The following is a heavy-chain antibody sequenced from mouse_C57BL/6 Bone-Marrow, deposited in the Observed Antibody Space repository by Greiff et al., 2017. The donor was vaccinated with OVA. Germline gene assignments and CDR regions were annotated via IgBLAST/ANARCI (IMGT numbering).Heavy chain of an antibody. CDR3: ARPPLYGSSLDH. Sequence: EVQVVESGGGLVKPGGSLKLSCAASGFTFSSYTMSWVRQTPEKRLEWVATISGGGGNTYYPDSVKGRFTISRDNAKNTLYLQMSSLRSEDTALYYCARPPLYGSSLDHWGQGTTLTVSS. D-gene: IGHD1-1*01. CDR1: GFTFSSYT. J-gene: IGHJ2*01. V-gene: IGHV5-9*01. CDR2: ISGGGGNT.